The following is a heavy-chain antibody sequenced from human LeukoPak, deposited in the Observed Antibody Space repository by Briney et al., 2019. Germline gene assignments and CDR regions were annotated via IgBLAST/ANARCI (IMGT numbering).Heavy chain of an antibody. J-gene: IGHJ4*02. CDR1: GFTFSSYG. V-gene: IGHV3-30*18. D-gene: IGHD1-20*01. Sequence: GRSLRLSCAASGFTFSSYGMHWVRQAPGKGLEWVAVISYDGSNKYYADSVKGRFTISRDNSKNTLYLQMNSLRAEDTAVYYCAKEVTGSPYWGQGTLVTVSS. CDR3: AKEVTGSPY. CDR2: ISYDGSNK.